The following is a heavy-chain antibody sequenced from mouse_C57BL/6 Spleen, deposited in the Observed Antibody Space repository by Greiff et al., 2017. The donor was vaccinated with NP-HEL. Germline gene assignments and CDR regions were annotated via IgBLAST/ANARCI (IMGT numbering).Heavy chain of an antibody. CDR3: AREGYVAWFAY. Sequence: EVKLVESGGGLVQPGGSLSLSCAASGFTFTDYYMSWVRQPPGKALEWLGFIRNKANGYTTEYSASVKGRFTISRDNSQSILYLQMNALRAEDSATYYCAREGYVAWFAYWGQGTLVTVSA. J-gene: IGHJ3*01. D-gene: IGHD3-1*01. CDR1: GFTFTDYY. CDR2: IRNKANGYTT. V-gene: IGHV7-3*01.